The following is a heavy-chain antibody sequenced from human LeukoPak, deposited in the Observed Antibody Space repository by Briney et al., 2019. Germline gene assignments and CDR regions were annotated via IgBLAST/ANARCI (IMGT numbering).Heavy chain of an antibody. V-gene: IGHV3-66*01. CDR1: GFTVSSNF. CDR2: IYSGGST. J-gene: IGHJ4*02. CDR3: ALGLVTDY. Sequence: PGGSLRLPCAASGFTVSSNFMSWVRQAPGKGLEWVSVIYSGGSTYYADSVKGRFTISRDNSRNTLYLQMNSLRVEDTAVYYCALGLVTDYWGQGTLVTVSS. D-gene: IGHD3-9*01.